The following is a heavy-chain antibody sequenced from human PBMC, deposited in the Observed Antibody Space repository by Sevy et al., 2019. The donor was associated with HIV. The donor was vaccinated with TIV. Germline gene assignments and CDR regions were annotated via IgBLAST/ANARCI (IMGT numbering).Heavy chain of an antibody. CDR3: ARSISWYASFDF. CDR1: GRTFSNYA. D-gene: IGHD6-13*01. CDR2: IIPKLGTP. J-gene: IGHJ4*02. V-gene: IGHV1-69*13. Sequence: ASVKVSCKASGRTFSNYAISWVRQPPGQGLEWMGGIIPKLGTPNYVQKFQGRVTITADESTSTAYMELSSLRSEDTAIYYCARSISWYASFDFWGQGTLVTVSS.